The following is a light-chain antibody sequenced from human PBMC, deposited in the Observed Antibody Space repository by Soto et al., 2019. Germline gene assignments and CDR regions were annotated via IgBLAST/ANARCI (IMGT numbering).Light chain of an antibody. CDR3: QHYGTTPWT. V-gene: IGKV3-20*01. Sequence: ETVLTQSPCTLSLSPGEGATLSCRASQSVCSNCLAWYQQKPGQAPRLLIFGASGRATGIPDTFSGSGSGTDFTLTISRLEPEDFAVYYCQHYGTTPWTFGQGTKVEI. J-gene: IGKJ1*01. CDR2: GAS. CDR1: QSVCSNC.